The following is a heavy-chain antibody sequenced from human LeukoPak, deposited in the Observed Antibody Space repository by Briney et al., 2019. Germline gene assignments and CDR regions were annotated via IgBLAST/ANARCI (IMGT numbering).Heavy chain of an antibody. CDR3: ARDRGIASTGGYGMDV. Sequence: GGSLRLSCAGTGFIFSIYNMNWVRQAPGKGLEWVSSISSSSSYIYHADSVKGRFTISRDNTENSLYLQLNSRRAEDTAVYYCARDRGIASTGGYGMDVWGQGTTVTVSS. D-gene: IGHD6-13*01. J-gene: IGHJ6*02. CDR1: GFIFSIYN. V-gene: IGHV3-21*01. CDR2: ISSSSSYI.